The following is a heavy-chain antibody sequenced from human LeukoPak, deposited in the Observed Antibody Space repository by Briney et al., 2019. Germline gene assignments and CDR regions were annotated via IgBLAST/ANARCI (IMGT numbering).Heavy chain of an antibody. CDR1: GYTFTGYY. CDR3: ALLWFGKRVQYYFDY. D-gene: IGHD3-10*01. J-gene: IGHJ4*02. Sequence: APVKVSCKASGYTFTGYYMHWVRQAPGQGLEWMGRINPNSGGTNYAQKFQGRVTMTRDTYISTAYMELSRLRSDDTAVYYCALLWFGKRVQYYFDYWGQGTLVTVSS. V-gene: IGHV1-2*06. CDR2: INPNSGGT.